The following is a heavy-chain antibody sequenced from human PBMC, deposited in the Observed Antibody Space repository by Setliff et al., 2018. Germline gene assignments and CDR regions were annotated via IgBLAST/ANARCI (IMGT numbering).Heavy chain of an antibody. Sequence: KSSETLSLTCTVSGGSIRNYYWSWIRQPPGKGLEWIGYIYYSGNTNYNPSLKSRVTISVDTSKNQFSLKLSSVTAADTAVYFCARLSPYNTGPPFDYWGQGTLVTVSS. CDR1: GGSIRNYY. CDR3: ARLSPYNTGPPFDY. J-gene: IGHJ4*02. D-gene: IGHD2-8*02. CDR2: IYYSGNT. V-gene: IGHV4-59*01.